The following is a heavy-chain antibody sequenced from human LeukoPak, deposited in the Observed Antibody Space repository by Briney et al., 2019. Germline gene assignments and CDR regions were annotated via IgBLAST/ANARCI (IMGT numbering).Heavy chain of an antibody. CDR2: ISGSGGST. D-gene: IGHD3-16*02. CDR1: GFTVSSNY. J-gene: IGHJ4*02. Sequence: AGGSLRLSCAASGFTVSSNYMSWVRQAPGKGLEWVSAISGSGGSTYYADSVKGRFTISRDNSKNTLYLQMNSLRAEDTAVYYCAKEGGYGELSSYFDYWGQGTLVTVSS. CDR3: AKEGGYGELSSYFDY. V-gene: IGHV3-23*01.